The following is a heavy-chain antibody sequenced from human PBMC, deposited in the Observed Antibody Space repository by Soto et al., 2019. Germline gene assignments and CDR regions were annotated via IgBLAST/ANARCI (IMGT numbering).Heavy chain of an antibody. J-gene: IGHJ6*02. Sequence: SETLSLACTVSGGSISSGGYYWSWIRQHPGKGLEWIGYIYYSGSTYYNPSLKSRVTISVDTSKNQFSLKLSSVTAADTAVYYCSREYLPRITGTMYYYYGMDVWGQGTTVTVSS. CDR1: GGSISSGGYY. D-gene: IGHD1-7*01. V-gene: IGHV4-31*03. CDR2: IYYSGST. CDR3: SREYLPRITGTMYYYYGMDV.